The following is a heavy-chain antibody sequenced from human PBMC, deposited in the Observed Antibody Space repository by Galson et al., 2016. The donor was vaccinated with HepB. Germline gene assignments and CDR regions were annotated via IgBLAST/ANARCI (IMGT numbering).Heavy chain of an antibody. D-gene: IGHD6-19*01. J-gene: IGHJ4*02. CDR1: GFTFSSYW. V-gene: IGHV3-74*01. Sequence: SLRLSCAASGFTFSSYWMHWVRQAPGKGLVWVSRMNSDGSSTRYADSVKGRFTISRDNAKNTVYLQMNSLRAEDTAVYYCARVGAVADRAFDFWGQGTLVTVSS. CDR3: ARVGAVADRAFDF. CDR2: MNSDGSST.